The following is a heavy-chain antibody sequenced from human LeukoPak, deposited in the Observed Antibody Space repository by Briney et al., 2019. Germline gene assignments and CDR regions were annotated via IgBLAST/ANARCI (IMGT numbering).Heavy chain of an antibody. D-gene: IGHD3-16*01. CDR3: ARDFWGSYLRHDAFDI. Sequence: LSGGSLRLSCAASRFTFSSYEMNWVRQAPGKGLEWVSYISSSGSTIYYADSVKGRFTISRDNAKNSLYLQMNSLRAEDTALYYCARDFWGSYLRHDAFDIWGQGTMVTVSS. CDR1: RFTFSSYE. J-gene: IGHJ3*02. CDR2: ISSSGSTI. V-gene: IGHV3-48*03.